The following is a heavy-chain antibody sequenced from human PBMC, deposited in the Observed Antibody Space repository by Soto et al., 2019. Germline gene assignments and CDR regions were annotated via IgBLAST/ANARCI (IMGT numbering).Heavy chain of an antibody. J-gene: IGHJ5*02. Sequence: SETLSLTCTVSGGSISSGDYYWSWIRQPPGKGLEWIGYIYYSGSTYYNPSLKSRVTISVDTSKNQFSLKLSSVTAADTAVYYCARDRSNNWFDPWGQGTLVTVSS. CDR3: ARDRSNNWFDP. V-gene: IGHV4-30-4*01. CDR2: IYYSGST. D-gene: IGHD3-10*01. CDR1: GGSISSGDYY.